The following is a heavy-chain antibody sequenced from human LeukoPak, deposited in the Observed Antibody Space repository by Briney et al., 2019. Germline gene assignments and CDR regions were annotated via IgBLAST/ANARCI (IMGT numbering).Heavy chain of an antibody. D-gene: IGHD2-2*01. CDR3: GRVYCSTTSCYDYYDYYMDV. V-gene: IGHV3-20*04. CDR2: TNWDGAST. Sequence: PGGSLRLSCAASGFRFDDYGMSWVRHVPGKGLEWVCGTNWDGASTGYADSVKGRFTITRDNVKNFLYLQMNSLRVEDTAVYFCGRVYCSTTSCYDYYDYYMDVWGKGTTVTVSS. J-gene: IGHJ6*03. CDR1: GFRFDDYG.